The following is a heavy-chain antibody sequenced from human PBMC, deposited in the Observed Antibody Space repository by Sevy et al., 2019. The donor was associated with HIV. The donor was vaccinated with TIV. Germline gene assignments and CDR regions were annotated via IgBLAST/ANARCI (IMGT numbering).Heavy chain of an antibody. CDR2: ISSDGINH. J-gene: IGHJ4*02. CDR3: TKESLRGTYIGGDFDH. CDR1: GFNFQTFG. D-gene: IGHD3-16*01. Sequence: GGSLRLSCSAFGFNFQTFGMHWVRQASGKGPEWLAVISSDGINHNYAASVKGRFTIYRDNSKSLLFLQMNSLTPNDTAVYFCTKESLRGTYIGGDFDHWGQGTLVTVSS. V-gene: IGHV3-30*18.